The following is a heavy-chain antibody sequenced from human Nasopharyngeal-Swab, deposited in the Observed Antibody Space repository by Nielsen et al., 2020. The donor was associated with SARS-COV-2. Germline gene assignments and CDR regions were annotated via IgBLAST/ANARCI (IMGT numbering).Heavy chain of an antibody. V-gene: IGHV3-23*01. CDR2: ISGSGGTT. CDR1: GFTFSSYA. Sequence: EGSLRLSCAASGFTFSSYAMNWVRQAPGKGLEWVSVISGSGGTTYYADSVKGRFTISRDNSKNMLYLQMNSLRVEDTAVYYCAKDLRGGSGSYYFDYWGQGTLVTVSS. J-gene: IGHJ4*02. CDR3: AKDLRGGSGSYYFDY. D-gene: IGHD1-26*01.